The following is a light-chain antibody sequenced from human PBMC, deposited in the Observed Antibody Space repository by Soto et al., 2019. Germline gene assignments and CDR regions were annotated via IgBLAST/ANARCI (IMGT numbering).Light chain of an antibody. CDR1: QSVSSN. V-gene: IGKV3-15*01. J-gene: IGKJ2*01. Sequence: EIVMTQSPATLSVSPGERANLSCRASQSVSSNLAWYQQKPGKAHRLLIYGASTRATGIPARFSGSGSGTEVTLTISSLQSEDFAVYDCQLYNNWLLYTFGQGTKLEIK. CDR2: GAS. CDR3: QLYNNWLLYT.